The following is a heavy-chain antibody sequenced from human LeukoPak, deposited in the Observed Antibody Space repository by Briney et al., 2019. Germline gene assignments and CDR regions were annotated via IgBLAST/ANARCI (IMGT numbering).Heavy chain of an antibody. V-gene: IGHV5-51*01. CDR2: IYPRDSDT. CDR1: GYKFTDYW. CDR3: ARHIGLTTRYFDY. Sequence: GESLTISCKGSGYKFTDYWIAWVRQMPGKGLEWMGMIYPRDSDTRYSPSFQGHVTISADKSIATAYLQWSSLKASDTAMYYCARHIGLTTRYFDYWGQGTLVTVSS. D-gene: IGHD4/OR15-4a*01. J-gene: IGHJ4*02.